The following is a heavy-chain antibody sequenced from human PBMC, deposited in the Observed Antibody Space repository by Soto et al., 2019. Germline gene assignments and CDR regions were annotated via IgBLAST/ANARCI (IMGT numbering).Heavy chain of an antibody. J-gene: IGHJ6*03. CDR2: ISYDGSNK. D-gene: IGHD1-1*01. V-gene: IGHV3-30*18. CDR1: GFTFSSYG. Sequence: GGSLRLSCAASGFTFSSYGMHWVRQAPGKGLEWVAVISYDGSNKYYADSVKGRFTISRDNSKNTLYLQMNSLRAEDTAVYYCAKGRNEPLHMDVWGKGTTVTVSS. CDR3: AKGRNEPLHMDV.